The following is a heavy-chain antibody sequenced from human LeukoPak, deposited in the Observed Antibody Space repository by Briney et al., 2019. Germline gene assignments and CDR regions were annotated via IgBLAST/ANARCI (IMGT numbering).Heavy chain of an antibody. V-gene: IGHV3-30*02. CDR1: GFTFSSYG. J-gene: IGHJ1*01. CDR3: ANTYDSSVYFQH. D-gene: IGHD3-22*01. Sequence: PGGSLRLSCAASGFTFSSYGMHWVRQAPGKGLEWVAVIWYDGSNKYYADSVKGRFTISRDNSKNTLYLQMNSLRAEDTAVYYCANTYDSSVYFQHWGQGTLVTVSS. CDR2: IWYDGSNK.